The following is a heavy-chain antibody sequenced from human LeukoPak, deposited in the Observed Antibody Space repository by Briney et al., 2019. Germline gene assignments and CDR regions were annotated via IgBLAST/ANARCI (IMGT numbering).Heavy chain of an antibody. J-gene: IGHJ5*02. Sequence: ASVKVSCKASGYTFTNYGISWVRQAPGQGLEWMGWISIYNGNTDYAQKLRGRVTMTTNTSTSTAYMELRSLRSDDTAVYYCARITYDFWSGYYMPDDPWGQGTLVTVSS. CDR3: ARITYDFWSGYYMPDDP. CDR1: GYTFTNYG. CDR2: ISIYNGNT. D-gene: IGHD3-3*01. V-gene: IGHV1-18*01.